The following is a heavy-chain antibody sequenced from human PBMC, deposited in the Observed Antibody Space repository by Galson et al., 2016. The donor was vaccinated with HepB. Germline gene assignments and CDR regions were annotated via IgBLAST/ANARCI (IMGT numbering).Heavy chain of an antibody. CDR1: GLTFSRFW. J-gene: IGHJ4*02. CDR3: AWAYQYALDY. V-gene: IGHV3-7*04. D-gene: IGHD2-2*01. Sequence: SLRLSCAASGLTFSRFWMTWVRQAPGKGLEWVANINQDGSEKHYLDSVRGRFTISRDNAKNSLYLQMNSLRAEDTAVYFWAWAYQYALDYWGQGILVTASS. CDR2: INQDGSEK.